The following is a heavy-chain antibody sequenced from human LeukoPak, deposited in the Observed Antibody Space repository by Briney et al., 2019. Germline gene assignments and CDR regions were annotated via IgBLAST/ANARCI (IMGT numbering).Heavy chain of an antibody. D-gene: IGHD2-8*01. CDR1: GGSISNTNW. CDR2: ISLSGLT. V-gene: IGHV4-4*02. CDR3: SRENGAFSPFGY. J-gene: IGHJ4*02. Sequence: SETLSLTCGVSGGSISNTNWWSWVRQPPGQGLEWTGEISLSGLTNYNPSLKSRVTVSLDKPKNHLSLNLTSVTAADTAVYYCSRENGAFSPFGYWGQGTLVTVPS.